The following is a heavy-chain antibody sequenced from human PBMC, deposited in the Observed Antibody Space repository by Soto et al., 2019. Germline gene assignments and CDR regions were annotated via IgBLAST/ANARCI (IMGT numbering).Heavy chain of an antibody. D-gene: IGHD4-17*01. CDR2: LSGGGGST. CDR3: AKTPGATTVVTRYWYFDL. V-gene: IGHV3-23*01. J-gene: IGHJ2*01. CDR1: GFTFGAFA. Sequence: PGGSLRLSCAASGFTFGAFAMAWVRQRPGNGLEWVSSLSGGGGSTYYNNSVRGRFTISRDNSNSTLFLQMNNLRAEDTAVYFCAKTPGATTVVTRYWYFDLWGRGTLVTVSS.